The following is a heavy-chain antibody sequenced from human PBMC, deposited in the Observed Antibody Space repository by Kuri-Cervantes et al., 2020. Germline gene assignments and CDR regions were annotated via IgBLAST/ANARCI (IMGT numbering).Heavy chain of an antibody. CDR3: ARGGGCGGDCRPRFDF. J-gene: IGHJ4*02. CDR2: IYYSGST. D-gene: IGHD2-21*02. CDR1: GGSISSSSYY. Sequence: SETLSLTCTVSGGSISSSSYYWGWIRQPPGKGLEWIGSIYYSGSTYYNPSLKSRVTISVGTSKNQFSLKLSSVTAADTAVYYCARGGGCGGDCRPRFDFWGQGTLVTVSS. V-gene: IGHV4-39*01.